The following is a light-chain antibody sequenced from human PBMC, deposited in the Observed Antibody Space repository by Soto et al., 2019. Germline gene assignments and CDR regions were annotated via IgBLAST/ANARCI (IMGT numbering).Light chain of an antibody. CDR3: QQYDYSRT. CDR1: QSITAS. V-gene: IGKV1-5*01. J-gene: IGKJ3*01. CDR2: DVS. Sequence: DVQMTQSPSTLSASVGDSVTITCRASQSITASLAWYQLKPGEAPKLLIYDVSNLESGVPSRFSGSGSGTEFSLIIRSLHPDYFVTYYWQQYDYSRTFGHGTKVDIK.